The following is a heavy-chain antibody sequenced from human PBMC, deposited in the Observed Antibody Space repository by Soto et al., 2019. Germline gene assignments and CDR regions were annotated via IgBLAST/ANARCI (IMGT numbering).Heavy chain of an antibody. CDR2: ISCSSRTI. CDR3: ARVPTRALDY. Sequence: EVQLVDSGGGLVQPGGSLRLSCAASGFTFSSFTMNWVRQAPGKGLEWISYISCSSRTIYYADSVKGRFTISRDNAQNSLYLQMTSLRDEDTAVYYCARVPTRALDYWGQGTLVTVSS. CDR1: GFTFSSFT. V-gene: IGHV3-48*02. D-gene: IGHD1-26*01. J-gene: IGHJ4*02.